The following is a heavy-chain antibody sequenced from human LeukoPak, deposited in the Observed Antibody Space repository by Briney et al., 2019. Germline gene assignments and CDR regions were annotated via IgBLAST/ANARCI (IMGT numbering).Heavy chain of an antibody. D-gene: IGHD6-6*01. V-gene: IGHV3-9*01. CDR3: ANEQLAYYFDY. Sequence: QAGRSLRLSCAASGFTFDDYAMHWVRQAPGKGLEWVSGISWNSGSIGYADSVKGRFTISRDNSKNTLYLQMNSLRAEDTAVYYCANEQLAYYFDYWGQGTLVTVSS. CDR1: GFTFDDYA. J-gene: IGHJ4*02. CDR2: ISWNSGSI.